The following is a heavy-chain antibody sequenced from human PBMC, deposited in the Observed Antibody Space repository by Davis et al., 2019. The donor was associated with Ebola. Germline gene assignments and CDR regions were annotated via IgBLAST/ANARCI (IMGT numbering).Heavy chain of an antibody. CDR1: GFTFSSYG. CDR2: NSYDGSNK. CDR3: ARGCSGGSCYLGGYYYGMDV. Sequence: GESLKISCAASGFTFSSYGMHWVRQAPGKGLEWVAVNSYDGSNKYYADSVKGRFTISRDNSKNTLNLQMNSLRAEDTAVYYCARGCSGGSCYLGGYYYGMDVWGQGTTVTVSS. V-gene: IGHV3-30*03. J-gene: IGHJ6*02. D-gene: IGHD2-15*01.